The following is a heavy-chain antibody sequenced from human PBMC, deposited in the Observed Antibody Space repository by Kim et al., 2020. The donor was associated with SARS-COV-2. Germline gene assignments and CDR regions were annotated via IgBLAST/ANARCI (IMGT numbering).Heavy chain of an antibody. D-gene: IGHD1-20*01. V-gene: IGHV6-1*01. Sequence: YAVSVKSRITINPDTSQNQCSLQLNSVTPEDTAVYYCARLIGTQDYGMDVWGQGTTVTVSS. CDR3: ARLIGTQDYGMDV. J-gene: IGHJ6*02.